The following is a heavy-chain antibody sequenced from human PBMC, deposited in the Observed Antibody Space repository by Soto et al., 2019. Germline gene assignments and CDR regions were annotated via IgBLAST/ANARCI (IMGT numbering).Heavy chain of an antibody. D-gene: IGHD3-3*01. CDR2: MFHSGGA. CDR3: ATGNVDSMLEY. Sequence: PSETLSLTCVVSDGSISTYDWWTWVRQPPGKGLGWIGEMFHSGGADYSPSLKSRVTISADSSKNHFSLRLTAVTAADTAVYYCATGNVDSMLEYWGQGTQVTVSS. J-gene: IGHJ4*02. CDR1: DGSISTYDW. V-gene: IGHV4-4*02.